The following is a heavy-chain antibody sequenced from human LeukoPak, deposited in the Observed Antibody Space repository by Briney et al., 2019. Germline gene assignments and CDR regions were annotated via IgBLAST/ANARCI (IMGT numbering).Heavy chain of an antibody. J-gene: IGHJ3*02. CDR1: GFTFSSYA. V-gene: IGHV3-23*01. CDR3: AKGKDYYDSSAYYYTYAFDI. CDR2: ISGSGGST. Sequence: GGSLRLSCAASGFTFSSYAMSWVRQAPGKGLEWVSAISGSGGSTYYADSVKGRFTISRDNSKNTLYLQMNSLRAEDTAVYYCAKGKDYYDSSAYYYTYAFDIWGQGTMVTVSS. D-gene: IGHD3-22*01.